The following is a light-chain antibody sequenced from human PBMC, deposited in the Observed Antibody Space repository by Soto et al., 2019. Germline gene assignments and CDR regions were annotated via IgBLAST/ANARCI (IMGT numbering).Light chain of an antibody. CDR2: DAS. J-gene: IGKJ3*01. Sequence: DIQISQSPSTLSASVGDRVTITCRTSQSITSWLAWYQQKPGKAPELLIYDASILQSGVPSRVSGSGSETEFTLTISSLQPDDFATYYCQQYNGYRFGPGTKVDLK. V-gene: IGKV1-5*01. CDR3: QQYNGYR. CDR1: QSITSW.